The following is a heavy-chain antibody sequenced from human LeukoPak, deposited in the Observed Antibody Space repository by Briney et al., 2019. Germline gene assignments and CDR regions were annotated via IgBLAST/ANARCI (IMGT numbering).Heavy chain of an antibody. CDR2: IYYSGST. CDR1: GGSISSGGYY. CDR3: ARSSSWSSDY. V-gene: IGHV4-31*03. J-gene: IGHJ4*02. Sequence: SETLSLTCTVPGGSISSGGYYWSWIRQHPGKGLEWIGYIYYSGSTYYNPSLKSRVTISVDTSNNQFSLKLSSVTAADTAVYYCARSSSWSSDYWGQGTLVTVSS. D-gene: IGHD6-13*01.